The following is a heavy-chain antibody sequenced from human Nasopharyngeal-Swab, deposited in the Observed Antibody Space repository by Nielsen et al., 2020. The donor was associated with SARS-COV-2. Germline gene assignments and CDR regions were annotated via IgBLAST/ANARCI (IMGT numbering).Heavy chain of an antibody. D-gene: IGHD1-26*01. CDR3: AKDQDPSGSYGDAFDI. Sequence: GSLRLSCAASGFTFRSYWMSWVRQAPGKGLEWVANIRQDGGETSNADSGRGRFSISRDNSKNTLYLQMNSLRAEDTAVYYCAKDQDPSGSYGDAFDIWGQGTMVTVSS. CDR2: IRQDGGET. CDR1: GFTFRSYW. J-gene: IGHJ3*02. V-gene: IGHV3-7*05.